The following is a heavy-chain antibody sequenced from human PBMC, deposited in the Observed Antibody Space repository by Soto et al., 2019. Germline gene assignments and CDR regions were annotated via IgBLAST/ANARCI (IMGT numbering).Heavy chain of an antibody. CDR3: VRDFRSADF. CDR2: IPGGERIT. J-gene: IGHJ4*02. CDR1: GFYFSSHW. V-gene: IGHV3-74*01. Sequence: EVQLVESGGAFVQPGGSLRLSCAASGFYFSSHWMHWVRQAPGKGLEWVSRIPGGERITYYADFVRGRFTISRDNAKNTVFLLMNSLSAEDTAVYYCVRDFRSADFWGQGTLVTVSS.